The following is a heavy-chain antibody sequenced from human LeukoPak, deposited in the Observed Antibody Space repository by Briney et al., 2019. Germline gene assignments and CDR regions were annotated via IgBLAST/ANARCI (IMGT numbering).Heavy chain of an antibody. CDR2: ITSSGDYI. J-gene: IGHJ5*02. CDR3: AREFKSGYGMWA. Sequence: PGGSLRLSCTASGFTFSSYSMNWVRQAPGKGLEWVSSITSSGDYIYYADSVKGRFTISRDNAENSLHLQMNSLRADDTAVYYCAREFKSGYGMWAWGQGTLVTVSS. D-gene: IGHD5-18*01. V-gene: IGHV3-21*01. CDR1: GFTFSSYS.